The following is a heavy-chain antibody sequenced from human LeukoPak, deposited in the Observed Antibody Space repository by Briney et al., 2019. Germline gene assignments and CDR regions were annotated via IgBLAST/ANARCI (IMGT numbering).Heavy chain of an antibody. Sequence: PSQSLSLTCTVSGAFIRIGGYYWSWIRQNPGKGLEWIGYIYYSGSTYYNPSLKSRVTISVDTSKNQCSLKLSSVTAADTAVYYCAREGEVLGPWGQGTLVTVSS. J-gene: IGHJ5*02. D-gene: IGHD1-26*01. V-gene: IGHV4-31*03. CDR1: GAFIRIGGYY. CDR3: AREGEVLGP. CDR2: IYYSGST.